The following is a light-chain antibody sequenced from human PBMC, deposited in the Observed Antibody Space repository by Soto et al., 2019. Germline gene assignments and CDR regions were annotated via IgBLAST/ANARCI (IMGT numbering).Light chain of an antibody. CDR2: GAS. CDR3: QQYNNWPET. J-gene: IGKJ2*01. V-gene: IGKV3-15*01. Sequence: EIVMTQSPATLSVSPGERATLSCRASQSVSSNLAWYQQKPGQAPRRLIYGASTRATGIAGRFSGSGSGTEFTLTISSLQSEDFAVYYCQQYNNWPETFGQGTKLEIK. CDR1: QSVSSN.